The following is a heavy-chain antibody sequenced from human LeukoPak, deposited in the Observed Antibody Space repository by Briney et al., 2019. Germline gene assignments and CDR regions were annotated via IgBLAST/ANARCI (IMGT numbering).Heavy chain of an antibody. Sequence: ASVKVSCKASGYTFTSYGISWVRQAPGQGLEWMGWISAYNGNTNYAQKLQGRVTMTTDTSTSTAYMELRSLRSEDTAVYYCAREQYYYDSSGYYAFDYWGQGTLVTVSS. CDR3: AREQYYYDSSGYYAFDY. V-gene: IGHV1-18*01. J-gene: IGHJ4*02. D-gene: IGHD3-22*01. CDR2: ISAYNGNT. CDR1: GYTFTSYG.